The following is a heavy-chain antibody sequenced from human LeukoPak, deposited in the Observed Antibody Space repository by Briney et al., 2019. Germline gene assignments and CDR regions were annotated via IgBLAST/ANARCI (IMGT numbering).Heavy chain of an antibody. CDR1: SASISSSPYC. D-gene: IGHD3-10*01. Sequence: SETLSLTCTVSSASISSSPYCWGWIRQSPGKGLEWIGSISYSGTTYYNPSLKSRVTISVDTSKNHFSLKLSSVTAADTAVYYCAANSADYNTLGSSYKVWGQGTLVTVSS. CDR2: ISYSGTT. CDR3: AANSADYNTLGSSYKV. J-gene: IGHJ4*02. V-gene: IGHV4-39*02.